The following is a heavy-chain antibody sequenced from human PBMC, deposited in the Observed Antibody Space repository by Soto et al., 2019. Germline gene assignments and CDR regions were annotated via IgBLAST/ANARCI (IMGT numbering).Heavy chain of an antibody. CDR2: ISGIGGTT. CDR1: GFTFSNYG. J-gene: IGHJ4*02. CDR3: AKRIHDY. Sequence: GVALRLSCTASGFTFSNYGMSWVRQAPGKGLEWVSAISGIGGTTYYADSVKGRFTISRDQSKNTLYLQMNSLSVEDTAIYYCAKRIHDYWGLGTLVTVSS. V-gene: IGHV3-23*01.